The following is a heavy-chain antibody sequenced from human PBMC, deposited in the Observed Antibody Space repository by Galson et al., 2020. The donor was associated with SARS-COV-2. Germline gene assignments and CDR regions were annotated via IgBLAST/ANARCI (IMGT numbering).Heavy chain of an antibody. CDR3: ARGVPFGEFYFDY. Sequence: GGSLRLSCAASGFTFRSYSMNWVRQAPGKGLEWVSYISSSSSTIYYADSVKGRFTISRDNAKNSLYLQMNSLRAEDTAVYYCARGVPFGEFYFDYWGQGTLVTVSS. D-gene: IGHD3-10*01. CDR1: GFTFRSYS. CDR2: ISSSSSTI. J-gene: IGHJ4*02. V-gene: IGHV3-48*01.